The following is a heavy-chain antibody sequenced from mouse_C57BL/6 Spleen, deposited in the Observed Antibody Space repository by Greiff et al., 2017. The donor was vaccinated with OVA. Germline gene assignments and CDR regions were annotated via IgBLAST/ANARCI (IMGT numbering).Heavy chain of an antibody. D-gene: IGHD1-1*01. Sequence: DVKLVESGPGLVKPSQSLSLTCSVTGYSITSGYYWNWIRQFPGNKLEWMGYISYDGSNNYNPSLKNRISITRDTSKNHFFLKLNSVTTEDTATYYCARGPHYYGSSYGYFDVWGTGTTVTVSS. CDR3: ARGPHYYGSSYGYFDV. CDR1: GYSITSGYY. V-gene: IGHV3-6*01. J-gene: IGHJ1*03. CDR2: ISYDGSN.